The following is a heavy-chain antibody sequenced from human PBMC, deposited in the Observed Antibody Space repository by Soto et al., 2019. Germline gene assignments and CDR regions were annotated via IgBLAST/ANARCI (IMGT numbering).Heavy chain of an antibody. CDR3: ARHSVVLAAAGNYYYGMDV. CDR1: GGSISSYY. CDR2: IYYSGST. Sequence: SETLSLTCTVSGGSISSYYWSWIRQPPGKGLEWIGYIYYSGSTNYNPSLKSRVTISVDTSKNQFSLKLSSVTAADTAVYYCARHSVVLAAAGNYYYGMDVWGQGTTVTVSS. V-gene: IGHV4-59*08. J-gene: IGHJ6*02. D-gene: IGHD6-13*01.